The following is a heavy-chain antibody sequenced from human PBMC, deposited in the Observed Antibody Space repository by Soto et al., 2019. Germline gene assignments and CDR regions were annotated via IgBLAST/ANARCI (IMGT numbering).Heavy chain of an antibody. CDR1: GGTFSSYA. D-gene: IGHD5-18*01. CDR3: ARDRRYSYAHNWFDP. J-gene: IGHJ5*02. Sequence: ASVKVSCKASGGTFSSYAISWVRQAPGQGLEWMGGIIPIFGTANYAQKFQGRVTITADESTSTAYMELSSLRSEDTAVYYCARDRRYSYAHNWFDPWGQGTLVTVSS. V-gene: IGHV1-69*13. CDR2: IIPIFGTA.